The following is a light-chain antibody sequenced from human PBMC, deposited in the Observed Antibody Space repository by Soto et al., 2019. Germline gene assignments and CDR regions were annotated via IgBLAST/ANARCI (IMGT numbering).Light chain of an antibody. Sequence: EIVLTQSPGTLSLSPAERAALSCRASQSVSNNYLAWYQQKPGQAPRLLIYGASTRATGIPARFSGSGSGTEFTLTISSLQSEDFAVYYCQQYNKWPLTFGGGTKVDIK. J-gene: IGKJ4*01. V-gene: IGKV3-15*01. CDR2: GAS. CDR3: QQYNKWPLT. CDR1: QSVSNN.